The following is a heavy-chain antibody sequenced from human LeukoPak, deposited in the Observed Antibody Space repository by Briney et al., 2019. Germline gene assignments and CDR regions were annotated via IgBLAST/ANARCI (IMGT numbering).Heavy chain of an antibody. CDR2: IYHSGIT. CDR3: ARVGNWFDP. J-gene: IGHJ5*02. Sequence: SGTLSLTCAVSGGSISISNWWGWVRQSPGKGLQWIGEIYHSGITNYNPSLKSRVTMSVDKSKNQFSLKLSSVTAADTAAYYCARVGNWFDPWGQGTLVTVSS. CDR1: GGSISISNW. V-gene: IGHV4-4*02.